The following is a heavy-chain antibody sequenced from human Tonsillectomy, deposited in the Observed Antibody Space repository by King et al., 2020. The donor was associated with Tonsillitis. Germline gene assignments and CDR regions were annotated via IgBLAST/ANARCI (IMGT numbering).Heavy chain of an antibody. V-gene: IGHV3-13*04. Sequence: QLVQSGGGLVQPGGSLRLSCAASGFTFSSYDMHWVRQATGKGLEWVSAIGTAGDTYYPGSVKGRFTIPRENAKNSLYFQMNSLRAGDTAVYYCARGGDGYNSGAFDIWGQGTMVTVSS. CDR1: GFTFSSYD. CDR3: ARGGDGYNSGAFDI. CDR2: IGTAGDT. D-gene: IGHD5-24*01. J-gene: IGHJ3*02.